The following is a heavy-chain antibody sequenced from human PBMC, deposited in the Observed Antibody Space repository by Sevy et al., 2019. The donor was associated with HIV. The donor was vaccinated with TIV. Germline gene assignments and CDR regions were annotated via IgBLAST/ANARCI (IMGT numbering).Heavy chain of an antibody. CDR2: IRSNVYGGTT. J-gene: IGHJ6*02. CDR1: GFTFGDYV. Sequence: GGSLRLSCKVSGFTFGDYVMTWFRQAPGKGLEWVGFIRSNVYGGTTEYAASVIGRFFISMDDSKSIAYLRMNSLKTEDTGVYYCSRADYYGSDGGYYGMDVWGQGTTVTVSS. V-gene: IGHV3-49*03. CDR3: SRADYYGSDGGYYGMDV. D-gene: IGHD3-10*01.